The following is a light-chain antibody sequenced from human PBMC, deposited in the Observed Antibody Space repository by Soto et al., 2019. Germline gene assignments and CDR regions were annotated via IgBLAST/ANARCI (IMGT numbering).Light chain of an antibody. Sequence: SYELTQPPSVSVAPGKTARITCGGNNIGSKSVHWYQQKLGQAPVLVIYYDSDRPSGIPERFSGSNSGNTATLTISRVEAGDEADYYCQVWDSSSDHWVFGGGTKVTVL. V-gene: IGLV3-21*04. J-gene: IGLJ3*02. CDR1: NIGSKS. CDR2: YDS. CDR3: QVWDSSSDHWV.